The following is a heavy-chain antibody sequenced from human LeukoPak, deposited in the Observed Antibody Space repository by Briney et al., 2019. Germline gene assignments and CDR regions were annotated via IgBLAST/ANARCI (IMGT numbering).Heavy chain of an antibody. Sequence: PGGSLRLSCAASGFTFSNYAMSWVRQAPGKGLEWVSAISGSGGSTYYADSVKGRFTISRDNSKNTLYLQMNSLRAEDTAVYYCAKDQSRYCSGGSCYGNDYWGQGTLVTVSS. D-gene: IGHD2-15*01. J-gene: IGHJ4*02. CDR2: ISGSGGST. CDR3: AKDQSRYCSGGSCYGNDY. CDR1: GFTFSNYA. V-gene: IGHV3-23*01.